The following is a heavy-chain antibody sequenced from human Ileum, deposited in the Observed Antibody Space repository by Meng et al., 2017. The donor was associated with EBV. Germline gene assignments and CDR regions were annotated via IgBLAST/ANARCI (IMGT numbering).Heavy chain of an antibody. D-gene: IGHD4-17*01. CDR2: INSDGTNT. CDR3: ARAITVTTLNWLDP. V-gene: IGHV3-74*01. CDR1: GFTFSNYW. Sequence: VQVVEARGCLVPPGGSLVLSCAASGFTFSNYWMHWVRQSPGKGLIYVSRINSDGTNTGYTDSVKGRFTISRDNAKNTLYLEMNSLRAEDTAVYYCARAITVTTLNWLDPWGQGILVTVSS. J-gene: IGHJ5*02.